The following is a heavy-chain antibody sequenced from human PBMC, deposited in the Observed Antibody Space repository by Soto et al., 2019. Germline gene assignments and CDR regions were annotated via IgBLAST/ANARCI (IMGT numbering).Heavy chain of an antibody. CDR3: AKELGELSNY. CDR2: ISYDGSNK. J-gene: IGHJ4*02. V-gene: IGHV3-30*18. CDR1: GFTFSSYG. D-gene: IGHD3-16*02. Sequence: ESGGGVVQPGRSLRLSCAASGFTFSSYGMHWVRQAPGKGLEWVAVISYDGSNKYYADSVKGRFTISRDNSKNTLYLQMNSLRAEDTAVYYCAKELGELSNYWGQGTLVTVSS.